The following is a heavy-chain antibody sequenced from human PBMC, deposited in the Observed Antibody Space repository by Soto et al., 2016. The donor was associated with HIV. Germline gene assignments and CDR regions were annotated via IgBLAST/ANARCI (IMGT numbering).Heavy chain of an antibody. CDR3: AEAGAGYSSSWYGAFDY. V-gene: IGHV3-23*01. D-gene: IGHD6-13*01. CDR1: RFTFSSYG. Sequence: EVQLSESGGGLVQPGGSLRLSCAASRFTFSSYGMSWVRQAPGKGLEWVSVISGSGGSTYYADSVKGRFTISRDNSKNTLYLQMNSLRAEDTAVYYCAEAGAGYSSSWYGAFDYWGQGTLVTVSS. CDR2: ISGSGGST. J-gene: IGHJ4*02.